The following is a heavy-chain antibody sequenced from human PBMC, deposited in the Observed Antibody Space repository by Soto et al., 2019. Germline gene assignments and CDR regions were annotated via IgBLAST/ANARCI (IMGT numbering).Heavy chain of an antibody. D-gene: IGHD3-3*01. J-gene: IGHJ6*02. CDR1: VGSISSCDYY. V-gene: IGHV4-30-4*01. CDR2: IYYSGST. CDR3: ASSDFWSGYYQPTYGMDV. Sequence: SEPLSLTCTVSVGSISSCDYYWSWILQPPVKGLEWIGYIYYSGSTYYNPSLKSRATISVDTSKNQFSLKLSSVTAADTAVYYCASSDFWSGYYQPTYGMDVWGQGTTVTVS.